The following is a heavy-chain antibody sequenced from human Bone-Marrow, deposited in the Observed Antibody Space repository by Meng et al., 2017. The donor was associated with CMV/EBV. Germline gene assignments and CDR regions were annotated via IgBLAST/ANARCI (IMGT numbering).Heavy chain of an antibody. CDR3: ARHKSGSSSSRWDDAFDI. CDR2: IYYSGST. J-gene: IGHJ3*02. CDR1: GGSISSYY. D-gene: IGHD6-6*01. V-gene: IGHV4-59*01. Sequence: SEPLSLTCTVSGGSISSYYWSWIRQPPGKGLEWIGYIYYSGSTNYNPSLKSRVTISVDTSKNQFSLKLSSVTAADTAVYYCARHKSGSSSSRWDDAFDIWGQGTMVTVSS.